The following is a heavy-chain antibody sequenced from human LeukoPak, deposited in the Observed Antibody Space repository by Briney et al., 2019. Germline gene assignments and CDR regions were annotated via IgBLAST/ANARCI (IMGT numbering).Heavy chain of an antibody. CDR1: GFTFSSYE. D-gene: IGHD3-10*02. Sequence: PGGSLRLSCATSGFTFSSYEMNWVRQAPGKGLEWVSYISSSGSTIYYADSVKGRFTISRDNAKNSLYLQMNSLRAEDTAVYYCAELGITMIGGVWGKGTTVTISS. CDR2: ISSSGSTI. J-gene: IGHJ6*04. V-gene: IGHV3-48*03. CDR3: AELGITMIGGV.